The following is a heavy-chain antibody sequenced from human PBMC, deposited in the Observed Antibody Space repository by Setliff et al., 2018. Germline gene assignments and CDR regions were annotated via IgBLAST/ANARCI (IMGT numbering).Heavy chain of an antibody. Sequence: GASVKVSCKASGGTFSSYGISWVRQAPGRGLEWMGGTIPIFGTTNYAQKFQGRVTIITDESTSTAYMELSSLRSEDTAVYFCAREGVDTRSSTDYRYYMDVWGKGTTVTVSS. V-gene: IGHV1-69*05. CDR1: GGTFSSYG. CDR2: TIPIFGTT. J-gene: IGHJ6*03. D-gene: IGHD5-18*01. CDR3: AREGVDTRSSTDYRYYMDV.